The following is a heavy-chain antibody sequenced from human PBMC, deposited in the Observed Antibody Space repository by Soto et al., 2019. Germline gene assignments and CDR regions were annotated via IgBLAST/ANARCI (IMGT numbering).Heavy chain of an antibody. V-gene: IGHV4-34*01. Sequence: SETLSLTCAVSGGSFSGYYWSWIRQPPGKGLEWIGEINHSGSTNYNPSLKSRVTISVDTSKNQFSLKLRSVTAVDTAVYYCARGRYYDFWSGPPSGGMDVWGQGTTVTVSS. D-gene: IGHD3-3*01. J-gene: IGHJ6*02. CDR2: INHSGST. CDR3: ARGRYYDFWSGPPSGGMDV. CDR1: GGSFSGYY.